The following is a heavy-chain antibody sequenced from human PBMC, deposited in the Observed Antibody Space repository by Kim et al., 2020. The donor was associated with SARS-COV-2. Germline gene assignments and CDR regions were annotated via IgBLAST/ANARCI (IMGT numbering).Heavy chain of an antibody. D-gene: IGHD2-21*02. CDR1: GFTFSSYA. CDR3: AKDPCGGDCYSGFDY. V-gene: IGHV3-23*01. Sequence: GALRLSCAASGFTFSSYAMSWVRQAPGKGLEWVSAISGSGGSTYYADSVKGRFTISRDNSKNTLYLQMNSLRAEDTAVYYCAKDPCGGDCYSGFDYWGQGTLVTVSS. J-gene: IGHJ4*02. CDR2: ISGSGGST.